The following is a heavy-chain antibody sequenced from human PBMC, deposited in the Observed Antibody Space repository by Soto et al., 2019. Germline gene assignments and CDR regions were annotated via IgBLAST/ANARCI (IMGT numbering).Heavy chain of an antibody. V-gene: IGHV1-69*01. Sequence: QVQLVQSGAEVKKPGSSVKVSCKASGGTFSSYAISWVRQAPGQGLEWMGGIIPIFGTANYAQKFQGRVTITADESTSKAYMELSSLRSEDTAVYYCARDVLGSNYAYYYYYGMDVWGQGTTVTVSS. D-gene: IGHD4-4*01. CDR3: ARDVLGSNYAYYYYYGMDV. J-gene: IGHJ6*02. CDR1: GGTFSSYA. CDR2: IIPIFGTA.